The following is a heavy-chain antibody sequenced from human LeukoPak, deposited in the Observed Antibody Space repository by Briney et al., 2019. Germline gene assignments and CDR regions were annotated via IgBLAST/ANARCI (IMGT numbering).Heavy chain of an antibody. CDR2: INERGDWT. V-gene: IGHV3-23*01. CDR1: GFTFSVSA. D-gene: IGHD1-26*01. Sequence: GGSLRLSCAASGFTFSVSAMYWIRQAPGKGLEWVSVINERGDWTNHADSVKGRFTIFRDNSKNTLYLQMNSLRVEDTALYYWAKDWHLGGWGQGTLVTVSS. J-gene: IGHJ4*02. CDR3: AKDWHLGG.